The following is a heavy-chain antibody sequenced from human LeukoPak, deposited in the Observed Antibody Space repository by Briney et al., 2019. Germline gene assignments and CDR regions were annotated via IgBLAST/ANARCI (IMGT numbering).Heavy chain of an antibody. V-gene: IGHV1-46*01. CDR1: GYTFTSYY. Sequence: ASVKVSCKASGYTFTSYYMHWVRQAPGQGLEWMGIINPSGGSTSYAQKFQGRVTMTRDTSTSTVYMELSSLRSEDTAVYYCARDLGVAAAGTGAFDIWGQGTMVTVSS. D-gene: IGHD6-13*01. CDR3: ARDLGVAAAGTGAFDI. J-gene: IGHJ3*02. CDR2: INPSGGST.